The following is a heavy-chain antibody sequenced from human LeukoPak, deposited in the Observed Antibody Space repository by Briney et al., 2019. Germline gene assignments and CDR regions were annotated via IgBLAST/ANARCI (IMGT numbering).Heavy chain of an antibody. CDR3: VRGSNDWGGIDY. J-gene: IGHJ4*02. CDR2: INIDGSFT. CDR1: GFTFTSYG. D-gene: IGHD6-19*01. Sequence: GGSLRLSCAASGFTFTSYGMHWVRQAPGKGLVWVSRINIDGSFTSYADSVKGRFTISRDDAKDTLYLQMDTLAADDTAVYYCVRGSNDWGGIDYWGQGSLVTVSS. V-gene: IGHV3-74*01.